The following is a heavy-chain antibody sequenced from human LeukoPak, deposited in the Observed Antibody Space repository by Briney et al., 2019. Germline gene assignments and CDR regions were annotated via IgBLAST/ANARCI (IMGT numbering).Heavy chain of an antibody. CDR3: ARNPYETGHFDP. Sequence: EASVKVSCKASGYTFTHYDINWVRQASGQGLEWMGWMSPDSGYTGYSQKFQGRVSITRDTSIGTAYLELSSLRSDDTAVYYCARNPYETGHFDPWSQGTLVTVSS. D-gene: IGHD3-3*01. J-gene: IGHJ5*02. CDR1: GYTFTHYD. CDR2: MSPDSGYT. V-gene: IGHV1-8*03.